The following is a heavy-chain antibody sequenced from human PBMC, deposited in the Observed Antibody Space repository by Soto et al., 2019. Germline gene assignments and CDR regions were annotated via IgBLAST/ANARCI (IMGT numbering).Heavy chain of an antibody. CDR3: ARDAGIVTREYYFDY. J-gene: IGHJ4*02. V-gene: IGHV3-30-3*01. CDR1: GFTFTSYA. CDR2: ISFDGSSK. Sequence: GGSLRLSCAASGFTFTSYAVHWVRQAPGKGLEWVAVISFDGSSKYYADSVKGRFTISRDNSKNTLYLQMNSLRAEDTAVYYCARDAGIVTREYYFDYWGQGALVTVSS. D-gene: IGHD2-15*01.